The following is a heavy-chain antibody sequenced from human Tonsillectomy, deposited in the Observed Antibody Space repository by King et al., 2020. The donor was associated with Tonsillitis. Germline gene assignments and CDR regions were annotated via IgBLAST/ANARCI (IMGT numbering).Heavy chain of an antibody. CDR3: AKDIXPSIFGPDV. V-gene: IGHV3-9*01. Sequence: VQLVESGGGLVQPGRSLRLSCAASGFTFDDYAMHWVRQAPGKGLEWVSGISWNSGSIGYADSVKGRFTISRDNAKNSLYLQMNSLRTEDTALYYCAKDIXPSIFGPDVXGQGTTXSVXS. J-gene: IGHJ6*02. D-gene: IGHD3-3*01. CDR2: ISWNSGSI. CDR1: GFTFDDYA.